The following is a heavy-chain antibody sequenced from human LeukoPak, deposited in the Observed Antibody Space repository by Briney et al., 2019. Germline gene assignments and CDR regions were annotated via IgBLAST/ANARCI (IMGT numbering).Heavy chain of an antibody. CDR2: TNPNSGGT. D-gene: IGHD2-2*01. J-gene: IGHJ4*02. Sequence: GASVKVSCKASGYTFTGYYMHWVRQAPGQGLEWMGWTNPNSGGTNYAQKFQGRVTMTRDTSISTAYMELSRLRSDDTAVYYCARSVPKRLPAAIERDDYWGQGTLVTVSS. V-gene: IGHV1-2*02. CDR1: GYTFTGYY. CDR3: ARSVPKRLPAAIERDDY.